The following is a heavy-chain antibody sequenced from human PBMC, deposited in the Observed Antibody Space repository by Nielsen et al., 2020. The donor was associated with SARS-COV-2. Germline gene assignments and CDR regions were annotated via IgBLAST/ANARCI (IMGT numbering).Heavy chain of an antibody. Sequence: FTFSRDNAKNSLYLQMDSLRVEDTAVYYCARDRPNFYYYGMDVWGQGTTVTVSS. CDR3: ARDRPNFYYYGMDV. V-gene: IGHV3-11*06. J-gene: IGHJ6*02.